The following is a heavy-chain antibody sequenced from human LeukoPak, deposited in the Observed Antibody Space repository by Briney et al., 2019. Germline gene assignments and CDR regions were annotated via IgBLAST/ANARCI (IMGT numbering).Heavy chain of an antibody. CDR2: IGVSGGST. J-gene: IGHJ4*02. V-gene: IGHV3-23*01. Sequence: GSLRLSCAASGFTFSSYAMSWVRQAPGQGRAWVSAIGVSGGSTYYADSVKGRFTISRDNAKNSLYLQMNSLRAEDTAVYYCARDAKYYYDSSGYYYFDYWGQGTLVTVSS. CDR3: ARDAKYYYDSSGYYYFDY. D-gene: IGHD3-22*01. CDR1: GFTFSSYA.